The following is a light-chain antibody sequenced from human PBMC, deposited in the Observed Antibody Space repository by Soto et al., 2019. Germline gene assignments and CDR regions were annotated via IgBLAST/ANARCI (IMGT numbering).Light chain of an antibody. CDR2: DNN. CDR1: SSNIGNNY. CDR3: GTWDSSLSDLI. J-gene: IGLJ2*01. Sequence: QSVLTQPPSVSAAPGQKVTISCSGRSSNIGNNYVSWYQQLPGTAPKLLIYDNNKRPSGIPDRFSGSKSGTSATLAITGLQTGDEADYFCGTWDSSLSDLIFGGGTKLTV. V-gene: IGLV1-51*01.